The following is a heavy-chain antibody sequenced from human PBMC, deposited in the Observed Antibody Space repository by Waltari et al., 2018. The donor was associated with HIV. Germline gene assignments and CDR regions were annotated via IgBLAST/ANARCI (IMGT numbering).Heavy chain of an antibody. CDR3: ARMKRSYGSGQSRYFYFGMDV. J-gene: IGHJ6*02. V-gene: IGHV3-53*01. D-gene: IGHD3-10*01. CDR2: LYTEGRT. Sequence: EVQLVESGGGLVQPGGSLRLSCAASGFSVRDIYMSWVRLAPGKGLQLVSVLYTEGRTQYMDSVKGRFTIFRDDSKNTLYLQMNSLRVDDTAIYYCARMKRSYGSGQSRYFYFGMDVWGQGTTVIISS. CDR1: GFSVRDIY.